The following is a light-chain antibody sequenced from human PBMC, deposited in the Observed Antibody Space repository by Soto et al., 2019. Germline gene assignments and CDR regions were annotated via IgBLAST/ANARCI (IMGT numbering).Light chain of an antibody. CDR3: QQYGSSPSIT. J-gene: IGKJ5*01. CDR2: GAS. Sequence: ENVLTQSPGTLSLSPGERVTLSCRASQSVSSSYLAWYQQKPGQAPRLLIYGASNRATGIPDRFSGSGSGTDFTLTISRLEPEDFAVYYCQQYGSSPSITFGQGTRLEIK. V-gene: IGKV3-20*01. CDR1: QSVSSSY.